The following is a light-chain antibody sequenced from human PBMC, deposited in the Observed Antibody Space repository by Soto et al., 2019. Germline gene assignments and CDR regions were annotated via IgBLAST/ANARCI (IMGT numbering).Light chain of an antibody. CDR2: KAS. CDR1: QSINNW. J-gene: IGKJ2*01. V-gene: IGKV1-5*03. Sequence: DIQMTQSPSTLSASVGDRVTITCRASQSINNWLAWYQQKPGKAPKLLIYKASSLQSGVPSRFSGSGSGTEFTLTISSLQPDDFETYYCQQYDSYHHDFGNGTK. CDR3: QQYDSYHHD.